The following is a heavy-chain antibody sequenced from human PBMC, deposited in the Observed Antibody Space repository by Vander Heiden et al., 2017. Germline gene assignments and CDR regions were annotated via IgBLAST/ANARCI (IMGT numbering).Heavy chain of an antibody. CDR2: ISYDGSNK. J-gene: IGHJ6*02. Sequence: QVQLVESGGGVVQPGRSLRLSCAASGFTFSSYGMHWVRQAPGKGLEWVAVISYDGSNKYYADAVKGRFTISRDNSKNTLYLQMNSLRAEDTAVYYCAKGRIPDRQQLVYYYYGMDVWGQGTTVTVSS. CDR1: GFTFSSYG. V-gene: IGHV3-30*18. D-gene: IGHD6-13*01. CDR3: AKGRIPDRQQLVYYYYGMDV.